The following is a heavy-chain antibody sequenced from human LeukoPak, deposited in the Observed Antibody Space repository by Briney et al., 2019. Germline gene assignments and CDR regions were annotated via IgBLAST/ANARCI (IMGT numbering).Heavy chain of an antibody. CDR1: GFTFSSYA. CDR3: AKVPMIYSSGWYLG. V-gene: IGHV3-30*04. CDR2: ISYDGSNK. D-gene: IGHD6-19*01. Sequence: GGSLRLSCAASGFTFSSYAMHWVRQAPGKGLEWVAVISYDGSNKYYADSVKGRFTISRDNSKDTLYLQMNSLRAEDTAVYYCAKVPMIYSSGWYLGWGQGTLVTVSS. J-gene: IGHJ4*02.